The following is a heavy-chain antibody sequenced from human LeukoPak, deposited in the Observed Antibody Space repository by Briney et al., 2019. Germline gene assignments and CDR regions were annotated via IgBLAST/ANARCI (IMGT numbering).Heavy chain of an antibody. CDR1: GLPFSSSS. CDR3: ARSIPYGTAWNGRSDY. D-gene: IGHD1-1*01. V-gene: IGHV3-7*03. CDR2: IKPDGTTK. J-gene: IGHJ4*02. Sequence: GGSLSPSCAASGLPFSSSSIASVRQAPGRGIGWEPNIKPDGTTKFYVDSVKGRFTITRDNAMNSLYLQMSSLRAEDTAIYYCARSIPYGTAWNGRSDYWGQGTLVTVSS.